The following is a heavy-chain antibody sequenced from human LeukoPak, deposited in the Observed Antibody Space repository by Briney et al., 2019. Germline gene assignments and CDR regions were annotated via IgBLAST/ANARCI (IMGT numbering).Heavy chain of an antibody. V-gene: IGHV4-39*01. CDR1: GGSISRSSYY. CDR3: ARRIPTFFFDY. Sequence: PSETLSLTCTVSGGSISRSSYYWGWGRQPPGKGLGWIGSIYYSGSTYYNPSLKSRVTISVDTSKNHFSLKLTSVTAADTAVYYCARRIPTFFFDYWGQGTLVTVSS. CDR2: IYYSGST. D-gene: IGHD2-21*01. J-gene: IGHJ4*02.